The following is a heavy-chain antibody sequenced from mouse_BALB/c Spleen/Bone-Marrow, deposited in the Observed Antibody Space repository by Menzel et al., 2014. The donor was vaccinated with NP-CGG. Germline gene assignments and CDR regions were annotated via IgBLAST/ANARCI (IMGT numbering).Heavy chain of an antibody. J-gene: IGHJ2*01. Sequence: VQLQQSGPELVKPGASVRISCKASNYTFTTYYIYWVKQRPGQGLEWIGWIYPGNVNTKYNEKFKAKATLTADKYSSAAYMQLSSLTSEDSAVYFCARSRYGSYYGYWGQGTPLTVSS. CDR1: NYTFTTYY. D-gene: IGHD1-1*01. CDR2: IYPGNVNT. CDR3: ARSRYGSYYGY. V-gene: IGHV1S56*01.